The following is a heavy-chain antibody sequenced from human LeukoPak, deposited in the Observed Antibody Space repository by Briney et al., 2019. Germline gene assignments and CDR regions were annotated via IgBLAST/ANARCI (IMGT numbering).Heavy chain of an antibody. V-gene: IGHV1-69*02. CDR2: IIPILGIA. CDR1: GGAFSSYT. Sequence: SVKVSCKASGGAFSSYTISWVRQAPGQGLEWMGRIIPILGIANYAQKFQGRVTITADKSTSTAYMELSSLRSEDTAVYYCASRSSVIREDYWGQGTLITVSS. CDR3: ASRSSVIREDY. J-gene: IGHJ4*02. D-gene: IGHD4-11*01.